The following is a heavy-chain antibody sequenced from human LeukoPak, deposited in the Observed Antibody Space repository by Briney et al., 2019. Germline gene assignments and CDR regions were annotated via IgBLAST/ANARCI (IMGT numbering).Heavy chain of an antibody. CDR1: GYSFTSYW. J-gene: IGHJ4*02. Sequence: RTGESLKISCKGSGYSFTSYWIGWVRQMPGKGLEWMGIIYPGDSDTSYSPSFQGQVTISADKSISTAYLQWSSLKASDTAMYYCARRSGIGYSSFIFDYWGQGTLVTVSS. CDR3: ARRSGIGYSSFIFDY. V-gene: IGHV5-51*01. D-gene: IGHD6-13*01. CDR2: IYPGDSDT.